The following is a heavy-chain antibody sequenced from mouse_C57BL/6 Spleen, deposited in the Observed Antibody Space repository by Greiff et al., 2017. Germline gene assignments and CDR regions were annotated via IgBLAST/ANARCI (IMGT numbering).Heavy chain of an antibody. V-gene: IGHV14-2*01. J-gene: IGHJ3*01. D-gene: IGHD2-5*01. CDR1: GFNIKDYY. Sequence: EVNVVESGAELVKPGASVKLSCTASGFNIKDYYMHWVKQRTEQGLEWIGRIDPEDGETKYAPKFQGKATITADTSSNTAYLQLSSLTSEDTAVYYCAHYSNYPSFAYWGQGTLVTVSA. CDR2: IDPEDGET. CDR3: AHYSNYPSFAY.